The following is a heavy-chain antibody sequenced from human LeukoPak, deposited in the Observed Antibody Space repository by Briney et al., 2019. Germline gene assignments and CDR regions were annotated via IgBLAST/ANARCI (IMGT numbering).Heavy chain of an antibody. CDR2: IYYSGST. Sequence: SETLSLTCTVSGGSISSSSYYWGWIRQPPGKGLEWIGSIYYSGSTYYNPSLKSRVTISVDTSKNQFSLKLSSVTAADTAVYYCARQDYDSSGYSGYAFDIWGQGTMVTVSS. CDR1: GGSISSSSYY. CDR3: ARQDYDSSGYSGYAFDI. D-gene: IGHD3-22*01. J-gene: IGHJ3*02. V-gene: IGHV4-39*01.